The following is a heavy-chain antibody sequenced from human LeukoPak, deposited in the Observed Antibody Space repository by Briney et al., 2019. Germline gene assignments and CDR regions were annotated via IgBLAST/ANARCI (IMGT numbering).Heavy chain of an antibody. CDR1: GYSFTSYW. D-gene: IGHD2-15*01. CDR2: IYPGDSDI. V-gene: IGHV5-51*01. Sequence: GESLKISCKGSGYSFTSYWIGWVRQMPGKGLEWMVIIYPGDSDIRYSPSFQGQVTISVDRSISTAYLQWSSLKASDTAIYYCARRAGYCSGGSCPANWFDPWGQGTLVTVSS. CDR3: ARRAGYCSGGSCPANWFDP. J-gene: IGHJ5*02.